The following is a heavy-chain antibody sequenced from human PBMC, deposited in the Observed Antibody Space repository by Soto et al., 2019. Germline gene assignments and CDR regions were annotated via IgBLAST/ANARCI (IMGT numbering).Heavy chain of an antibody. J-gene: IGHJ4*02. Sequence: PSQTLSLTCAISGDSVSSNSAAWNWIRQSPSRGLEWLGRTYYRSKWYNDYAVSVKSRITINPDTSKNQFSLQLNSVTPEDTAVYYCARESGYDSSGYYHPFDYWGQGTLVTVAS. D-gene: IGHD3-22*01. V-gene: IGHV6-1*01. CDR1: GDSVSSNSAA. CDR3: ARESGYDSSGYYHPFDY. CDR2: TYYRSKWYN.